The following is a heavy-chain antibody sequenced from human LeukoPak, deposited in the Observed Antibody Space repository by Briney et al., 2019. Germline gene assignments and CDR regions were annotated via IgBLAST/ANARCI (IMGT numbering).Heavy chain of an antibody. D-gene: IGHD2-2*01. CDR1: GFTFSSYA. V-gene: IGHV3-23*01. Sequence: PGASLRLSCAASGFTFSSYAMSWVRQAPGKGLGWVSAISGSGGSTYYADSVKGRFTISRDNSKNTLYLQMNSLRAEDTAVYYCAKDQKLIVVVPAAKTYGMDVWGQGTTVTVSS. J-gene: IGHJ6*02. CDR2: ISGSGGST. CDR3: AKDQKLIVVVPAAKTYGMDV.